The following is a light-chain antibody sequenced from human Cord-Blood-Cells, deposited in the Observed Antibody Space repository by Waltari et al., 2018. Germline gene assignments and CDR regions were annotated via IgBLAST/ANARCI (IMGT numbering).Light chain of an antibody. V-gene: IGKV1-39*01. CDR2: AES. J-gene: IGKJ1*01. CDR3: QQSYSTPPWT. Sequence: DIQMTQSPSSLSASVGDRVTITCRASQSISSYLNWNQQKPGKAPKLLIYAESSLQSGDPSSFSGSGSGTDFTLTISSLQPEDFATYYCQQSYSTPPWTFGQGTKVEIK. CDR1: QSISSY.